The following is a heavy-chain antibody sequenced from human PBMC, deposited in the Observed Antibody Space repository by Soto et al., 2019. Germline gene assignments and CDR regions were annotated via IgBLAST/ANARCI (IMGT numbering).Heavy chain of an antibody. CDR3: TRGGLASTGYFDP. J-gene: IGHJ5*02. D-gene: IGHD4-4*01. Sequence: ASVKVSCKASGYTFTGYYVHWVRHAPGQGLEWMGWINPNSGDTSSAQKFQGRVTMTRDTSISTAYMELSRLTSDDTALYYCTRGGLASTGYFDPWGQGTLVTVSS. CDR2: INPNSGDT. CDR1: GYTFTGYY. V-gene: IGHV1-2*02.